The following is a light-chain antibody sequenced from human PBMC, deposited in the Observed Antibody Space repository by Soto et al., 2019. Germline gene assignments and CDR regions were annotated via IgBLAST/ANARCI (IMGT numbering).Light chain of an antibody. Sequence: EIVLTQSPVTLSLSPGEGATLSCRASQTVSKNYLAWYHQKPGQAPRLLIYAASTRATGIPDRFSGSGSGTDFTLTISRLEPEDFAVYYCQQYGSSPRTFGQGTKVEIK. CDR2: AAS. CDR3: QQYGSSPRT. V-gene: IGKV3-20*01. J-gene: IGKJ1*01. CDR1: QTVSKNY.